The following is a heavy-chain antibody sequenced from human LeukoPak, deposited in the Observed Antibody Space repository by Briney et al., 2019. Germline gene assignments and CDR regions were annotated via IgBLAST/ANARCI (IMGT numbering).Heavy chain of an antibody. CDR2: IYYSGST. CDR1: GGSISNKY. V-gene: IGHV4-59*01. J-gene: IGHJ4*02. D-gene: IGHD2-21*01. Sequence: SETLSLTCTVSGGSISNKYWSWIRQPPGKGLEWIGYIYYSGSTNYNPSLKSRVTILVDTSKNQFSLKLSSVTAADTAVYYCAREVKSGSREFDYWGLGTLVTVSS. CDR3: AREVKSGSREFDY.